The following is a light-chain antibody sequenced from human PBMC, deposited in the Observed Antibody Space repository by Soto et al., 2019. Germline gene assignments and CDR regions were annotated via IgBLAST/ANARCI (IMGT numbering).Light chain of an antibody. V-gene: IGLV2-23*02. CDR1: SSDVGSYNL. CDR3: CSYAGSL. CDR2: EVS. Sequence: QSALTQPASVSGSPGQSITISCTGTSSDVGSYNLVSWYQQHPGKAPKLMIYEVSKRPSGVSNRFSGSKSGNMASLTISGLQAEDEADYYCCSYAGSLFGGGTKLTVL. J-gene: IGLJ2*01.